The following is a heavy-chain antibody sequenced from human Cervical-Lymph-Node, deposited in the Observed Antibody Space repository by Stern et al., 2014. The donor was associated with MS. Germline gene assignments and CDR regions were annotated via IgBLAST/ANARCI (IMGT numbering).Heavy chain of an antibody. CDR3: AKDTAWDTLIYEADAFDI. J-gene: IGHJ3*02. Sequence: EVQLVESGGGLVQPGRPLTLSWAASGFTFDDYALHWVRQAPGKGLEWVSVITWNSAGIAYADSVKGRFTISRDNAKNSLYLQMNSLRTEDTALYYCAKDTAWDTLIYEADAFDIWGQGTMVTVS. CDR2: ITWNSAGI. V-gene: IGHV3-9*01. CDR1: GFTFDDYA. D-gene: IGHD5-18*01.